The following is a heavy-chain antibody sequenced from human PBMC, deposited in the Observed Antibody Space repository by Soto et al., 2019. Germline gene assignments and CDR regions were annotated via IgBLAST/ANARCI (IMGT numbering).Heavy chain of an antibody. D-gene: IGHD3-16*01. CDR2: IIPIFGTA. V-gene: IGHV1-69*12. CDR1: GGTFSSYA. Sequence: QVQLVQSGAEVKKPGSSVKVSCKASGGTFSSYALSWVRQAPGQGLEWMGGIIPIFGTANYAQKFQGRVTLTADGSTSTGYMELSSLRSEDTDVYYCARVYGGGSYYYYGMDVWGQGTTVTVSS. CDR3: ARVYGGGSYYYYGMDV. J-gene: IGHJ6*02.